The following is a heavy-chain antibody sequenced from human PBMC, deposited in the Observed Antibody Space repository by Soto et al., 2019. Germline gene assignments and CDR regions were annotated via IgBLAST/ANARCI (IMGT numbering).Heavy chain of an antibody. CDR1: GYTFTGYY. J-gene: IGHJ4*02. V-gene: IGHV1-2*02. CDR3: SRAELTAPDY. Sequence: ASVKVSCKASGYTFTGYYIHWVRQAPGQGLEWMGWINPISGGTNYAQKFQGRVTMTRDTSISTAYMELNRVNSDDTAVYYCSRAELTAPDYLGQGTLVTVSS. CDR2: INPISGGT. D-gene: IGHD2-21*02.